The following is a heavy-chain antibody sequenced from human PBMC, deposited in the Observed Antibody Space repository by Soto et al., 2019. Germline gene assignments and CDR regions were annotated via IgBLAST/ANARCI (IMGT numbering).Heavy chain of an antibody. CDR3: ARDKTSYYDMSGIFDI. D-gene: IGHD3-22*01. CDR1: GFTVSSNY. Sequence: EVQLVESGGGLIQPGGSLRLSCAASGFTVSSNYMTWVRQAPGKGLEWVSVLYSGGRTYYADSVKGRFTISRDDSKNTLCIQMNSLRAEDTAVYFCARDKTSYYDMSGIFDIWGQGTMVTVSS. J-gene: IGHJ3*02. CDR2: LYSGGRT. V-gene: IGHV3-53*01.